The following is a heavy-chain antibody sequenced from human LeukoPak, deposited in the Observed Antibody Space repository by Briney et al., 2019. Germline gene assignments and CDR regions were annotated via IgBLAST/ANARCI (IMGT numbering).Heavy chain of an antibody. Sequence: GESLKISCEASGFTFSNAWMSWVRQGPGKGLEWVGRFRGKADGGTIEYAAPVKGRFTISRDDSKNTLFLQMNSLETEDTAVYYCSRDATGDHWGQGTLVSVSS. J-gene: IGHJ4*02. V-gene: IGHV3-15*01. CDR3: SRDATGDH. CDR2: FRGKADGGTI. CDR1: GFTFSNAW.